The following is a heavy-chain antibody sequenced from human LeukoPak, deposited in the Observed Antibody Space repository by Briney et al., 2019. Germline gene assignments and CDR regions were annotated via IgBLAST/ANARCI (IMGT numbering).Heavy chain of an antibody. J-gene: IGHJ4*02. CDR1: GFTVSSNS. D-gene: IGHD3-3*01. Sequence: GGSLRLSCTVSGFTVSSNSMSWVRQAPGKGLEWVSFIYSDNTHYSDSVKGRFTISRDNSKNTLYLQMNSLRAEDTAVYYCARIYRSSGAVDYWGQGTLVTVSS. V-gene: IGHV3-53*01. CDR3: ARIYRSSGAVDY. CDR2: IYSDNT.